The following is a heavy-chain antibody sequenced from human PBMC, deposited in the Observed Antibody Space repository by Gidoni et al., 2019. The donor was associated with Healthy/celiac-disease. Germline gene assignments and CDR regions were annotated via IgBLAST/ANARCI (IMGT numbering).Heavy chain of an antibody. J-gene: IGHJ5*02. CDR2: INPRGGST. CDR1: GYTFTSYY. Sequence: QVQLVQSGAEVKKPGASVKVSCKASGYTFTSYYMHWVRQAPGQGLEWMGIINPRGGSTSYAQKFQGRVTMTRDTSTSTVYMELSSLRSEDTAVYYCARGPSGGAVAGSTDPWGQGTLVTVSS. D-gene: IGHD6-19*01. CDR3: ARGPSGGAVAGSTDP. V-gene: IGHV1-46*01.